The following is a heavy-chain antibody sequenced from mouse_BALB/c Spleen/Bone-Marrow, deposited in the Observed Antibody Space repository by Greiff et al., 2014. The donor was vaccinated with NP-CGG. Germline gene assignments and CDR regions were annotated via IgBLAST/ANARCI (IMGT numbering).Heavy chain of an antibody. V-gene: IGHV10-1*02. CDR2: IRSKSNNYAT. J-gene: IGHJ4*01. D-gene: IGHD1-1*01. Sequence: DVMLVESGGGLVQPKGSLKLSCAASGFTFNTYAMNWVRQAPGKGLEWVARIRSKSNNYATYYADSVKDRFTISRDDSQSMLYLQMNNLKTEDTAMYYCVRQVITTVSYAMDYWGQGTSVTVSS. CDR1: GFTFNTYA. CDR3: VRQVITTVSYAMDY.